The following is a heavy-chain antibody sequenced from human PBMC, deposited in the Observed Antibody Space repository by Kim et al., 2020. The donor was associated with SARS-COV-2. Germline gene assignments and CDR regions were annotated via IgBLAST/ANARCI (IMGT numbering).Heavy chain of an antibody. CDR3: ARIIRRDGSTMVRGVIANYYLDY. J-gene: IGHJ4*02. D-gene: IGHD3-10*01. CDR1: GGSISSYY. CDR2: IYYSGSP. Sequence: SETLSLTCTVSGGSISSYYWRWIRQPPGKGLEWMGYIYYSGSPNYNSPLKSRVTISVDKSKNQFSLKLSPGTAADTAVYYGARIIRRDGSTMVRGVIANYYLDYWGQGTRVTVSS. V-gene: IGHV4-59*01.